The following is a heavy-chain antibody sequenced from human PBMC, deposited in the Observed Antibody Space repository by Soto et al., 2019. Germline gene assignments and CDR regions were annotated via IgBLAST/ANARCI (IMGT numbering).Heavy chain of an antibody. D-gene: IGHD3-22*01. CDR1: GDFISNTTYY. J-gene: IGHJ4*02. V-gene: IGHV4-39*01. CDR3: ARPGYSFGTSGYYPFDY. CDR2: IYFSGSGTS. Sequence: ASETLSLTCSVSGDFISNTTYYWAWVRQAPGKGLEWVGSIYFSGSGTSHYNPSLKSRVTISVDTSKNQFSLKLTSVTAADTAVYYCARPGYSFGTSGYYPFDYWGQGTLVTVSS.